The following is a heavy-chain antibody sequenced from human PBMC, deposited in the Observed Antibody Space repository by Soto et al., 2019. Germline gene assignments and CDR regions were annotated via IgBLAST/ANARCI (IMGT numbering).Heavy chain of an antibody. Sequence: QVQLQESGPGLVKPSETLSLTCTLSGDPITSGGFYWTWIRQHPAKGLEWIGYIYYSGVTSYNPSPQTRATISVDTSKNQFSLNLSSVSAADTAMYYCARDLRGRRSGRFDPWGQGTLVTVSS. CDR1: GDPITSGGFY. V-gene: IGHV4-31*03. CDR3: ARDLRGRRSGRFDP. CDR2: IYYSGVT. J-gene: IGHJ5*02. D-gene: IGHD3-10*01.